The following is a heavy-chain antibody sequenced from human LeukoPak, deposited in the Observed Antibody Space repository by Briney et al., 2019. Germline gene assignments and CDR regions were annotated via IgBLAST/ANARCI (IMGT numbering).Heavy chain of an antibody. Sequence: PGGSLRLSCAASGFTFSSYWMSWVRQAPGKGLEWVANIKQDGSEKYYVDSVKGRFTISRDNAKNSLYLQMNSLRAEDTAVYYCARDHIVDFWSGYYAYWGQGTLVTVSS. CDR2: IKQDGSEK. J-gene: IGHJ4*02. CDR1: GFTFSSYW. CDR3: ARDHIVDFWSGYYAY. D-gene: IGHD3-3*01. V-gene: IGHV3-7*01.